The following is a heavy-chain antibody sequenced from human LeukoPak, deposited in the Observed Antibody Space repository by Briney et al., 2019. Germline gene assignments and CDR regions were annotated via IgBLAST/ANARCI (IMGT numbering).Heavy chain of an antibody. Sequence: PGGSLRLSCAASGFTFSSYAMHWVRQAPGKGLEWVAVISYDGSNKYYADSVKGRFTISRDNSKNTLYLQMNSLRAEDTAVYYCASEPIVVVITSYYYYGMDVWGQGTTVTVSS. CDR1: GFTFSSYA. CDR2: ISYDGSNK. J-gene: IGHJ6*02. V-gene: IGHV3-30-3*01. CDR3: ASEPIVVVITSYYYYGMDV. D-gene: IGHD3-22*01.